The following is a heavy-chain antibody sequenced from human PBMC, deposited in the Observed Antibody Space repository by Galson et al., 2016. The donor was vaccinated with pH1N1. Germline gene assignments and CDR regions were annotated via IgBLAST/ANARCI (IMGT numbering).Heavy chain of an antibody. V-gene: IGHV3-23*01. J-gene: IGHJ6*02. CDR1: GFTFDNYA. Sequence: SLRLSCAASGFTFDNYAMSWVRQAPGKGLEWVSGITGSGSSTYYTDSVKGRFTISRDKSKNRLYLEMNSLRAEDTAVYYCAKAPVATHYYYGFDVWGQGTTVTVSS. CDR3: AKAPVATHYYYGFDV. CDR2: ITGSGSST.